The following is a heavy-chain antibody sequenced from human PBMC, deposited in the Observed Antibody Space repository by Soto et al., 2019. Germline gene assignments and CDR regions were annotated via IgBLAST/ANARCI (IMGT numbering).Heavy chain of an antibody. CDR3: ARGGLYFDY. Sequence: SETLSLTCTVSGDSISSNNNYWSWIRQPPGEGLEWIGFISYSGTTSYSPSLKSRVAISLDTSKNQFSLKLSSVTAADTAVYYCARGGLYFDYWGQGTLVTVSS. CDR2: ISYSGTT. CDR1: GDSISSNNNY. D-gene: IGHD6-19*01. V-gene: IGHV4-30-4*01. J-gene: IGHJ4*02.